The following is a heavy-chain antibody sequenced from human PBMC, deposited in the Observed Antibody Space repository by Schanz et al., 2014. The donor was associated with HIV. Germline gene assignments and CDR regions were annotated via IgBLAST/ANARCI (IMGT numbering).Heavy chain of an antibody. CDR2: MNQDGSRK. Sequence: EVQLLESGGGLVQPGGSLRLSCAVSGFTITSYGMSWVRQAPGKGLEMVANMNQDGSRKYYVDSVKGRFTISRDNAANSLFLQMNSLRAEDTAVYFCTRGRFLERGGMDVWGQGTTVTVSS. J-gene: IGHJ6*02. CDR3: TRGRFLERGGMDV. CDR1: GFTITSYG. D-gene: IGHD3-3*01. V-gene: IGHV3-7*01.